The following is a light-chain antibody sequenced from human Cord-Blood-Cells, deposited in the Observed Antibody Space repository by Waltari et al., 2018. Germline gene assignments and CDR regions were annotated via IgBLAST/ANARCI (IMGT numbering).Light chain of an antibody. CDR1: SSDVGGSNY. Sequence: QSALTQPRSVSGSPGQSVTISCTATSSDVGGSNYVSWYQQHPGKAPKPMIYDVSKRPSGVPDRFSGSKSGNTASLTISGLQAEDEADYYCCSYAGSYTYVIGTGTKVTVL. CDR3: CSYAGSYTYV. CDR2: DVS. V-gene: IGLV2-11*01. J-gene: IGLJ1*01.